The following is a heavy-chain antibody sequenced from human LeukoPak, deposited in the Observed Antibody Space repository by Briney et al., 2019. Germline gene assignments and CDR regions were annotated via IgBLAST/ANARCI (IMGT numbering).Heavy chain of an antibody. J-gene: IGHJ4*02. CDR1: GFPFSDFW. CDR3: ARHPEAGTIDY. CDR2: IHRDGSEK. Sequence: GGSLRLSCAASGFPFSDFWMAWVRQAPGTGLEWVATIHRDGSEKYYVDSVRGRVTVSRDNAKGSLYLQMNSLRAEDTALYYCARHPEAGTIDYWGQGALVTVSS. V-gene: IGHV3-7*04. D-gene: IGHD6-13*01.